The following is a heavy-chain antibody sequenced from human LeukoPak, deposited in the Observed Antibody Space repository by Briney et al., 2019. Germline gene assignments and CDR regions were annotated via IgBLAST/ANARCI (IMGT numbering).Heavy chain of an antibody. CDR3: ARGRAVAGPGTRYYYYYMDV. CDR2: IKQDGSEK. J-gene: IGHJ6*03. Sequence: GGSLRLSCAASGFTFSSYWMSWVRQAPGKGLEWVANIKQDGSEKYYVDSVKGRFTISRDNAKNSLYLQMNSLRAEDTALYYCARGRAVAGPGTRYYYYYMDVWGKGTTVTVSS. CDR1: GFTFSSYW. V-gene: IGHV3-7*03. D-gene: IGHD6-19*01.